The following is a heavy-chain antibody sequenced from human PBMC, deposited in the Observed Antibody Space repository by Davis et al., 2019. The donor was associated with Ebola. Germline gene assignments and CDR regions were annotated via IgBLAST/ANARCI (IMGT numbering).Heavy chain of an antibody. V-gene: IGHV3-13*01. CDR2: IGSGGDT. CDR3: ARDGRGSGSYAALDN. Sequence: PGGSLRLSCAASGFTFSNYDMHWVRQATGKGLEWVSSIGSGGDTYYTGSVKGRFTISRENAKNSLYLQMKSLGAGDTAVYYCARDGRGSGSYAALDNWGQGTLVTVSS. CDR1: GFTFSNYD. J-gene: IGHJ4*02. D-gene: IGHD3-10*01.